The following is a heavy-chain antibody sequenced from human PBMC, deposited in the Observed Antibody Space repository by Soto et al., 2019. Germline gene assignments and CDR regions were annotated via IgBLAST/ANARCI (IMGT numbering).Heavy chain of an antibody. CDR3: ATMRGYPNYSYYYMDV. CDR1: GFTFSTYW. Sequence: GGSLRLSCAASGFTFSTYWMTWVRQAPGKGLEWVANMNQDGSERYYVDSVKGQFTIPRDNAKNSLYLQMNSLRAEDTAVYYCATMRGYPNYSYYYMDVWGEGTTVTVSS. J-gene: IGHJ6*03. V-gene: IGHV3-7*01. CDR2: MNQDGSER. D-gene: IGHD3-3*01.